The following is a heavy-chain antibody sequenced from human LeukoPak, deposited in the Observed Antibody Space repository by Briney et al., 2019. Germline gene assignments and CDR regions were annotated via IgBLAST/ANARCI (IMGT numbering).Heavy chain of an antibody. V-gene: IGHV4-34*01. J-gene: IGHJ3*02. CDR1: GGSFSGYY. D-gene: IGHD4-17*01. CDR3: ASSYGDPEGAFDI. CDR2: INHSGST. Sequence: PSETLSLTCAVYGGSFSGYYWSWIRQPLGKGLEWIGEINHSGSTNYNPSLKSRVTISVDTSKNQFSLKLSSVTAADTAVYYCASSYGDPEGAFDIWGQGTMVTVSS.